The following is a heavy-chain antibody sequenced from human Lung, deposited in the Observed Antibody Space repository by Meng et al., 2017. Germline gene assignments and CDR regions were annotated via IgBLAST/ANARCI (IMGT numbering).Heavy chain of an antibody. V-gene: IGHV4-34*02. D-gene: IGHD6-19*01. CDR2: IIDSGST. CDR3: VRRTYSSGWYFDY. Sequence: QVQLQQWGAGLLKPAETLSLPFAVSGGSFSGYYWSWIRQPPGKGLEWIGEIIDSGSTNYNPSLKSRVTISVDTSKNQFSLRVTSVTAADRAVYYCVRRTYSSGWYFDYWGQGTLVTVSS. CDR1: GGSFSGYY. J-gene: IGHJ4*02.